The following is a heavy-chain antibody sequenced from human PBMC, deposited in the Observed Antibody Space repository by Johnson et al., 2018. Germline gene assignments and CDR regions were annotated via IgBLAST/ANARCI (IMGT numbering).Heavy chain of an antibody. V-gene: IGHV3-30*14. J-gene: IGHJ1*01. CDR1: GFTFSNYA. D-gene: IGHD2-21*02. CDR2: ISYDGSIN. CDR3: ARGADPYCGGDCCFQY. Sequence: QVQLQQSGGGVVQPGRSLRLSCAASGFTFSNYAMHWVRQAPGKGLEWVAVISYDGSINYYADSVKGRFTISRESSKNTLYLQMNSWRAEDTAVYYFARGADPYCGGDCCFQYWGQGTLVTVAS.